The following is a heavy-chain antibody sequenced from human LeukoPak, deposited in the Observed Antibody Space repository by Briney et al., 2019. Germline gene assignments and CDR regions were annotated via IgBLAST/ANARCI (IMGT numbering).Heavy chain of an antibody. CDR1: GFTVSSNY. D-gene: IGHD5-18*01. CDR3: ARESGYSYGLAGFFDY. CDR2: IYSDGRI. J-gene: IGHJ4*02. Sequence: GGSLRLSCAASGFTVSSNYMSWVRQAPGKGLEWVSVIYSDGRIHSADSVKGRFTISRDDSKNTLSPQMNSLRAEDTAVYYCARESGYSYGLAGFFDYWGQGTLVTVSS. V-gene: IGHV3-53*01.